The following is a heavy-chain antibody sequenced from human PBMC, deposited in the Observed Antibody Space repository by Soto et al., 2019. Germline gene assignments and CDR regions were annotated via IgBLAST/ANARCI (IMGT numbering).Heavy chain of an antibody. V-gene: IGHV3-23*01. CDR2: LTGSSSNI. J-gene: IGHJ4*02. Sequence: GSLRLSCAASGFTFSSYAMSWVRQAPGKGLEWISTLTGSSSNIYYADSVKGRFAISRDNSRNTLYLQMNSLTAEDTAVYYCANGRATYGLLTHDYWGQGTLVTVPS. CDR3: ANGRATYGLLTHDY. CDR1: GFTFSSYA. D-gene: IGHD3-10*01.